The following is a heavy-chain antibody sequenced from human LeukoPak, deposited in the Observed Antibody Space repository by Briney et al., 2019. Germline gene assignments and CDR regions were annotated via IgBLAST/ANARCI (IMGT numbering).Heavy chain of an antibody. V-gene: IGHV3-33*06. J-gene: IGHJ4*02. Sequence: GGSLRLSCAASGFIFSSYGMHWVRQAPGKGLEWVAVIWYDGSQRYYADSVKGRFTISRDNSKKTVYLQMNSLRAEDTAVYYCAKADEMNMDYWGQGTLVTVSS. D-gene: IGHD2/OR15-2a*01. CDR3: AKADEMNMDY. CDR2: IWYDGSQR. CDR1: GFIFSSYG.